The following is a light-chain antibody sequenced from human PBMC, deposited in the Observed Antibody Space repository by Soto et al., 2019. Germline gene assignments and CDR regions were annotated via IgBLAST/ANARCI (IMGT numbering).Light chain of an antibody. Sequence: DIQXTQSPCTLPAFIGYRVTINCRASQSISRYLNWYQQKQGKAXKXXXYAESSLKSGVPSRLRGSASGTDFTLNIIRFQPDDFATYFSQEASTYWWTVGQGTKVDI. CDR3: QEASTYWWT. CDR2: AES. CDR1: QSISRY. J-gene: IGKJ1*01. V-gene: IGKV1-39*01.